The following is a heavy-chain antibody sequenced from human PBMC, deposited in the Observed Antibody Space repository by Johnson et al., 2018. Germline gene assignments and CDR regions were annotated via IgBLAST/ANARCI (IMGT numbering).Heavy chain of an antibody. CDR3: ARDVRKLTGFIYYYYYMDV. D-gene: IGHD1-20*01. CDR2: INPSGGST. J-gene: IGHJ6*03. Sequence: QVQLVQSGAAVKKPGASVKVSCKASGYTFTRYYMHGVRQAPGQGLEWMGIINPSGGSTSYAQKFQGRDTMTRDTSTSTVDMELSSLRSEETAVYYCARDVRKLTGFIYYYYYMDVWGKVTTVTVSS. CDR1: GYTFTRYY. V-gene: IGHV1-46*01.